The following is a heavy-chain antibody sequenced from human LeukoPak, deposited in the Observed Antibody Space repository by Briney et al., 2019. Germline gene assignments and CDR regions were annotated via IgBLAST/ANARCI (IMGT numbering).Heavy chain of an antibody. CDR3: ARDPNGFCDY. CDR2: IIPIFGTA. Sequence: EASVKVSCKASGGTFSSYAISWVRQAPGQGLEWMGGIIPIFGTANYAQKFQGRVTITADESTSTAYMELNSLRAEDTAVYYCARDPNGFCDYWGQGTLVTVSS. CDR1: GGTFSSYA. J-gene: IGHJ4*02. V-gene: IGHV1-69*13. D-gene: IGHD3-3*01.